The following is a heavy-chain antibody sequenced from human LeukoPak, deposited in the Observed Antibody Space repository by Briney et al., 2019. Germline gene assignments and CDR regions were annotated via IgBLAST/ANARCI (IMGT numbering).Heavy chain of an antibody. CDR1: GFTFSTYW. CDR2: TRKDGSEK. CDR3: VREGYFVFDF. D-gene: IGHD2-21*01. J-gene: IGHJ4*02. Sequence: GGSLRLSCGASGFTFSTYWMSWVRQAPGKGLEWVANTRKDGSEKYYVDSVKGRFTISRDNAKNSLYLQMNSLRVEDTAVYYCVREGYFVFDFWGQGALVTVSS. V-gene: IGHV3-7*01.